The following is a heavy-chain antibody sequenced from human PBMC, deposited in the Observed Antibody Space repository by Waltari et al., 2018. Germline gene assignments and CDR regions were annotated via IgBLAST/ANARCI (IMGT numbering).Heavy chain of an antibody. CDR2: ISYDGSNK. CDR3: AKDLGGSGWYIDY. J-gene: IGHJ4*02. V-gene: IGHV3-30*18. Sequence: QVQLVESGGGVVQPGRSLRLSCEASGFTFSSYGMHWVRQAPGKGLEWVAVISYDGSNKYYADSVKGRFTISRDNSKNTLYLQMNSLRAEDTAVYYCAKDLGGSGWYIDYWGQGTLVTVSS. D-gene: IGHD6-19*01. CDR1: GFTFSSYG.